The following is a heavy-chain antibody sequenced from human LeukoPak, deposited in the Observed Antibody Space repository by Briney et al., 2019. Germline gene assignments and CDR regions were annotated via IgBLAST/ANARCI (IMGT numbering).Heavy chain of an antibody. D-gene: IGHD2-21*01. Sequence: GGSLRLSCAASGFTFSSYAMHWVRQAPGKGLEWVAVISYDGSNKYYADSVKGRFTISRDNSKNTLYLQMNSLRAEDTAVYYCARPTYRVKAFGIWGQGTMVTVSS. CDR2: ISYDGSNK. CDR1: GFTFSSYA. V-gene: IGHV3-30*01. J-gene: IGHJ3*02. CDR3: ARPTYRVKAFGI.